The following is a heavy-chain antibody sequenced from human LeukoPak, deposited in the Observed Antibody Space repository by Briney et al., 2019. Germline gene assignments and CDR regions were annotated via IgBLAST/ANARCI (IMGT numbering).Heavy chain of an antibody. CDR1: GFTFSSYA. CDR2: ISYDGSNK. J-gene: IGHJ4*02. D-gene: IGHD3-22*01. Sequence: GRSLRLSCAASGFTFSSYAMHWVRQAPGKGLEWVAVISYDGSNKYYADSVKGRFTISRDNSKNTLHLQMNSLRAEDTAVYYCARDRYDSFPAPSSGPRIDYWGQGTLVTVSS. CDR3: ARDRYDSFPAPSSGPRIDY. V-gene: IGHV3-30-3*01.